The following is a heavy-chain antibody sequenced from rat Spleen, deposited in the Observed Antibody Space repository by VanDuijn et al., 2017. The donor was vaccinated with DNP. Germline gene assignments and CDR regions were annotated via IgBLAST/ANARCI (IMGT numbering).Heavy chain of an antibody. D-gene: IGHD3-8*01. V-gene: IGHV5-25*01. CDR3: ARHRTIMPYYYAMDA. CDR2: ISTGGGNT. Sequence: EVQLVESGGGLVQPGRSLKLSCAASGFTFSNYYMAWVRQAPTKGLEWVASISTGGGNTYYRDSVKGRFSLSRDNAKSTLYLQVNSLRSEDTATYYCARHRTIMPYYYAMDAWGQGASVTVSS. J-gene: IGHJ4*01. CDR1: GFTFSNYY.